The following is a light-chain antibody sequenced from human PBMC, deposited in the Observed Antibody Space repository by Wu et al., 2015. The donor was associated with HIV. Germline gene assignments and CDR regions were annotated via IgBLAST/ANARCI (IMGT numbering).Light chain of an antibody. Sequence: DVQMTQTPSTLSASVGDRVTITCRASQSLSVWLAWYQQKPGKAPRLLIYKTSNLENGVPSRFSGSGSGTDFTLTINSLQADDFATYYCQQYASFPLTFGGGTKVEI. V-gene: IGKV1-5*03. CDR3: QQYASFPLT. CDR1: QSLSVW. J-gene: IGKJ4*01. CDR2: KTS.